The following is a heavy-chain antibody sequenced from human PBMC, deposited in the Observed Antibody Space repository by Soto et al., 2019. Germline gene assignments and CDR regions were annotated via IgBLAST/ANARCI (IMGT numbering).Heavy chain of an antibody. J-gene: IGHJ5*02. CDR3: ARIVATIVPNWFDP. V-gene: IGHV4-30-4*01. Sequence: PSETLSLTCTVSGGSISSGDYYWSWIRQPPGKGLEWIGYIYYSGSTYYNPSLKRRVTISVDTSKNQFSLKLSSVTAADTAVYCGARIVATIVPNWFDPWGQGTLVTVSS. CDR2: IYYSGST. D-gene: IGHD5-12*01. CDR1: GGSISSGDYY.